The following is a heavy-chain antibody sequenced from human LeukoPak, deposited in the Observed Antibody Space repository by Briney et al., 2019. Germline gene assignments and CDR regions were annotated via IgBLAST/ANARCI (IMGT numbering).Heavy chain of an antibody. V-gene: IGHV3-30-3*01. Sequence: GGSLRLSCVASGFTFSSYAMHWVRQAPGKGLEWVAVISYDGSNQYYADSVKGRFTLSRDNSKNSLYLQMNNLRAEDTAVYYCARGEGGILATPEDYWGQGTLVTVSS. CDR1: GFTFSSYA. CDR2: ISYDGSNQ. D-gene: IGHD1-26*01. CDR3: ARGEGGILATPEDY. J-gene: IGHJ4*02.